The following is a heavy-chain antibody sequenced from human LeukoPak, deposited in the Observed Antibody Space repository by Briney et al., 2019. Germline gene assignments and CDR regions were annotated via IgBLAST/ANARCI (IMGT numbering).Heavy chain of an antibody. CDR1: GGSISSSSYY. Sequence: SETLSLTCTVSGGSISSSSYYWGWIRQPPGKGLERIGSIYYSGSTYYNPSLKSRVTISVDRSKNQFSLKLSSVTAADTAVYYCARAKLANLKLGNFRRPFLFDYWGQGTLVTVSS. V-gene: IGHV4-39*07. CDR2: IYYSGST. CDR3: ARAKLANLKLGNFRRPFLFDY. D-gene: IGHD7-27*01. J-gene: IGHJ4*02.